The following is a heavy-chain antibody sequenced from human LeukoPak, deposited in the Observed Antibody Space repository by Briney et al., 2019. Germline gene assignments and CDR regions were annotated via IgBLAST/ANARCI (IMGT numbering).Heavy chain of an antibody. CDR2: IYYSGIT. CDR3: ARHRDYYDT. J-gene: IGHJ4*01. V-gene: IGHV4-39*01. D-gene: IGHD3-22*01. Sequence: SETLSLTCTVSGDSIRSSSYYWGWIRQPPGKGLEWIGSIYYSGITYDNPSLKSRVIISGDTSKNQISLNLTSVTAADTAVYFCARHRDYYDTWGHGTLVTVSS. CDR1: GDSIRSSSYY.